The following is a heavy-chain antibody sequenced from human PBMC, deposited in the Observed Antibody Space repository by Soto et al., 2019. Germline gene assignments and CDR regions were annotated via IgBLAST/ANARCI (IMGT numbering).Heavy chain of an antibody. CDR2: IIPIFGTA. J-gene: IGHJ4*02. Sequence: ASVKVSCKASGGTFSSYSISWVRQAPGQGLEWMGGIIPIFGTANYAQKFQGRVTITADESTSTAYMELSSLRSEDTAVYYCARDLGPQGLDYWGQGTLVTVSS. V-gene: IGHV1-69*13. CDR1: GGTFSSYS. CDR3: ARDLGPQGLDY.